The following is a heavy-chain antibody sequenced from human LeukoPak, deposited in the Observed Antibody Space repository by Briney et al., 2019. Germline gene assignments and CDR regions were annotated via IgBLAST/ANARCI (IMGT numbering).Heavy chain of an antibody. J-gene: IGHJ4*02. V-gene: IGHV3-74*01. CDR3: ATDDYRGLGY. CDR2: ITQDGSET. Sequence: GGSLRLSCATSGITFSNYWMHWVRQAPGKGLVWVSHITQDGSETFYADSVKGRFTISRDNAKNTVYLQMNNLRAVDTAVYYCATDDYRGLGYWGQGTLVTVSS. D-gene: IGHD3-16*01. CDR1: GITFSNYW.